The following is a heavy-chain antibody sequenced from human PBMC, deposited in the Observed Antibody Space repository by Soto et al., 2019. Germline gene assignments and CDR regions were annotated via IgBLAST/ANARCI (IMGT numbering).Heavy chain of an antibody. V-gene: IGHV4-30-4*01. J-gene: IGHJ2*01. CDR1: GGSINNNDYY. CDR3: ARMSYFYDKWYFDL. D-gene: IGHD3-22*01. Sequence: QLQESGPGLVKPSQPLSLTCSVSGGSINNNDYYWSWIRQTTGKRLEWIGYVYYSGSSAYIPSRKIRLSMSIDKSKNQFHLKLNSVTAADTATYYCARMSYFYDKWYFDLWGRGTLVTVSS. CDR2: VYYSGSS.